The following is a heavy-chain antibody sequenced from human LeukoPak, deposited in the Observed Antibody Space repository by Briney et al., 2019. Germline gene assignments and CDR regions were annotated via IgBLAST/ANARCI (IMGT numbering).Heavy chain of an antibody. CDR1: GFTFSSYS. D-gene: IGHD3-9*01. V-gene: IGHV3-21*01. Sequence: GGSLRLSCAASGFTFSSYSMNWVRQAPGKGLEWVSSISSSSSYIYYADSVKGRFTISRDNAKNSLYLQMNSLRAEDTAVYYCARRGYYDILTGGSIAEFNDAFDMWGQGTMVSVSS. J-gene: IGHJ3*02. CDR2: ISSSSSYI. CDR3: ARRGYYDILTGGSIAEFNDAFDM.